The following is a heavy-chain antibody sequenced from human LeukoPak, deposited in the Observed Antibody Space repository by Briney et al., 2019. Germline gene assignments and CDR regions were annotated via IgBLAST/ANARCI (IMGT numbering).Heavy chain of an antibody. CDR1: GGSISSYY. D-gene: IGHD6-19*01. CDR3: ARDGSGWYEEGYGWFDP. CDR2: IHYSEST. Sequence: SETLSLTCTVSGGSISSYYWGWIRQPPGKGLEWIGYIHYSESTKYNPSLKSRVTISVDTSKNQFSLKLSSVTAADTAVYYCARDGSGWYEEGYGWFDPWGQGTLVTVSS. V-gene: IGHV4-59*12. J-gene: IGHJ5*02.